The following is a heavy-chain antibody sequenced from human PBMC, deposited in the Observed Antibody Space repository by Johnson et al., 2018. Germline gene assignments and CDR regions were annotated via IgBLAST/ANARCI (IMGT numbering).Heavy chain of an antibody. CDR3: ASGFGLLGGTYYYYGLDG. Sequence: QVQLVQSGGGVVQPGRSLRLSCAASGFTFSSYAMHWVRQAPGKGLEWVAVISYDGSNKYYADSVKGRFTISRDNSRNTLYLQMNSLRAEDTAVYYCASGFGLLGGTYYYYGLDGWGQGTTVTVSS. J-gene: IGHJ6*02. CDR1: GFTFSSYA. CDR2: ISYDGSNK. D-gene: IGHD3-16*01. V-gene: IGHV3-30-3*01.